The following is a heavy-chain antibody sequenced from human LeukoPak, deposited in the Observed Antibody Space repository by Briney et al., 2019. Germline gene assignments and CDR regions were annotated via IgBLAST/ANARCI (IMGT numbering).Heavy chain of an antibody. D-gene: IGHD6-13*01. CDR3: ARAGYSSSYYYYYMDV. V-gene: IGHV3-7*01. J-gene: IGHJ6*03. CDR1: GFTFSSYW. CDR2: IEQDGSEK. Sequence: GGSLRLSCAASGFTFSSYWMSWVRQAPGKGLEWVANIEQDGSEKYYVDSVKGRFTISRDNAKSSLYLQMNSLRAEDTAVYYCARAGYSSSYYYYYMDVWGKGTTVTVSS.